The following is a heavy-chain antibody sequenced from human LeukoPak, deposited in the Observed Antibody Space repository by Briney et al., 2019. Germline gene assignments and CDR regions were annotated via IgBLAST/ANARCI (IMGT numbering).Heavy chain of an antibody. CDR1: GFTFSSYA. Sequence: GRSLRLSCAASGFTFSSYAMHWVRQAPGKGLEWVAVISYDGSNKYYADSVKGRFTISRDNSKNTLYLQMNSLRTEDTALYYCAKHRRDGYTYGYVGYFDYWGQGTLVTVAS. V-gene: IGHV3-30-3*02. CDR3: AKHRRDGYTYGYVGYFDY. J-gene: IGHJ4*02. D-gene: IGHD5-18*01. CDR2: ISYDGSNK.